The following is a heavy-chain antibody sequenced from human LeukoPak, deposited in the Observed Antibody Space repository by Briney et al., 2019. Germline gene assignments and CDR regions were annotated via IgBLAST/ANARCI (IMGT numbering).Heavy chain of an antibody. CDR2: ISAYNGNT. J-gene: IGHJ4*02. Sequence: GASVKVSCKASGYTFTSYGISWVRQAPGQGLEWMGWISAYNGNTNYAQKLQGRVTMTTDTSTSTAYMELRSLRSDDTAVYYCARDQTIPWVGEVITKRAYGAQGPLVTVPS. CDR3: ARDQTIPWVGEVITKRAY. V-gene: IGHV1-18*01. CDR1: GYTFTSYG. D-gene: IGHD3-3*01.